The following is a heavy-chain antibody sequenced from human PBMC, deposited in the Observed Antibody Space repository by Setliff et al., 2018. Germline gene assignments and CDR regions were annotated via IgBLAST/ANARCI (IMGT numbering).Heavy chain of an antibody. V-gene: IGHV4-59*08. CDR1: GGSISSYY. D-gene: IGHD3-10*01. J-gene: IGHJ3*02. CDR2: IYYSGST. CDR3: ARHQRAQYYYGSGRSAFDI. Sequence: PSETLSLTCTASGGSISSYYWSWIRQPPGKGLEWIGYIYYSGSTNYNPSLKSRVTISVDTSKNQFSLKLSSVTAADTAVYYCARHQRAQYYYGSGRSAFDIWGQGTMVTVSS.